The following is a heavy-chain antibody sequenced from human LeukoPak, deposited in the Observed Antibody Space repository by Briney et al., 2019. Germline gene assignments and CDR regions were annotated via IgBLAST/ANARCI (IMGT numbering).Heavy chain of an antibody. CDR3: AKYSSSGWPAHYYDYGMDV. CDR2: ICGSGGST. CDR1: GFTFSSYA. D-gene: IGHD6-19*01. J-gene: IGHJ6*02. V-gene: IGHV3-23*01. Sequence: GGPLRLSCTVSGFTFSSYAMSWVRQAPGKGLEWVSAICGSGGSTYYADSVKGRFTISRDNSKNTLYLQMNSLRAEDTAVYYCAKYSSSGWPAHYYDYGMDVWGQGTTVTVSS.